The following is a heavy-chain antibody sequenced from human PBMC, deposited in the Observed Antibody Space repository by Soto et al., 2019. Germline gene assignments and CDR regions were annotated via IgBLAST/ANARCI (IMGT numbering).Heavy chain of an antibody. CDR3: ARVVSVAGAHFDY. CDR1: GGSISSYY. Sequence: PSETLSLTCTVSGGSISSYYWSWIRQPPGKGLEWIGGIYHSGSTYYSPSLQRRVTISVDTSKNHFSLKLRSLTAADTAVYYCARVVSVAGAHFDYWGQGALVTVSS. D-gene: IGHD6-19*01. CDR2: IYHSGST. V-gene: IGHV4-59*04. J-gene: IGHJ4*02.